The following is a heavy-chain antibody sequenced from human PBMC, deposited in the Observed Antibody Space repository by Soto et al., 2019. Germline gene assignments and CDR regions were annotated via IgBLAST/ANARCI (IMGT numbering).Heavy chain of an antibody. Sequence: EVQLLESGGGLVQPGGSLRLSCAASGFTFTSYAMSWVRQAPGKGLEWVSAISGSGGSTYYADSVKGRFTISRDNSKNTLYLQMNSLRAEDTAVYYCAKDQYIQLWPRYYYYGMDVWGQGTTVTVSS. D-gene: IGHD5-18*01. V-gene: IGHV3-23*01. CDR1: GFTFTSYA. J-gene: IGHJ6*02. CDR3: AKDQYIQLWPRYYYYGMDV. CDR2: ISGSGGST.